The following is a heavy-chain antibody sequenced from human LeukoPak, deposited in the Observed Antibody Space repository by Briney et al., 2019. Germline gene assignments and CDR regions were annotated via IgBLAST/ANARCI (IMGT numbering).Heavy chain of an antibody. Sequence: GGSLLLSGAASGFTYSSYDMSWTRQAPGKGLEWVSTISIIGGSTYCADSVKGRLTISRDNSKNTLYLQMNSLRAENTAVYYYSSHSRTRWVVCDYWGRGTLVTVSS. D-gene: IGHD3-16*01. CDR1: GFTYSSYD. CDR3: SSHSRTRWVVCDY. CDR2: ISIIGGST. J-gene: IGHJ4*02. V-gene: IGHV3-23*01.